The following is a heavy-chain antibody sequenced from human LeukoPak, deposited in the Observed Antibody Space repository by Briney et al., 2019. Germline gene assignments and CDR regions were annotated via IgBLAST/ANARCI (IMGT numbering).Heavy chain of an antibody. CDR3: ARSETKYYFDY. D-gene: IGHD1-14*01. CDR2: ISYDGSNK. Sequence: GGSLRLSCVASGFTFSSYAMHWVRQAPGKGLEWVAVISYDGSNKYYADSVKGRFTISRDNSKNTLYLQMNSLRAEDTAVYYCARSETKYYFDYWGQGTLVTVSS. CDR1: GFTFSSYA. V-gene: IGHV3-30-3*01. J-gene: IGHJ4*02.